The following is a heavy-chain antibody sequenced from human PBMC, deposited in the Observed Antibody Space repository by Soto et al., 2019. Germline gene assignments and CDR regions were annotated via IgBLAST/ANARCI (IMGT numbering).Heavy chain of an antibody. CDR2: IRGSGVSK. Sequence: GGSLRLSCAASGFTFSSYAMYWVRQTPGKGLEWVSIIRGSGVSKYYPDSVKGRFTISRDNSRNTLYLQMSSLRAEDTAIYFCAKDSSGWKNWFDPWGQGTLVTVSS. CDR3: AKDSSGWKNWFDP. V-gene: IGHV3-23*01. J-gene: IGHJ5*02. D-gene: IGHD6-19*01. CDR1: GFTFSSYA.